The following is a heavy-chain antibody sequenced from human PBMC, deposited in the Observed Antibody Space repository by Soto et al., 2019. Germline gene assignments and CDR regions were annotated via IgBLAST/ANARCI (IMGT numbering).Heavy chain of an antibody. CDR2: INPDTDDT. Sequence: QLLQSGAEVRKPGASVKVSCKASGYTFIDYYMHWVRQAPGQGLEWMGWINPDTDDTHYAQKFHGRLIMTRDTSINTVYMALSRLTSDDTAVYYCARDYFDRSGLYGMDLWGQGTTVTVSS. CDR3: ARDYFDRSGLYGMDL. V-gene: IGHV1-2*02. D-gene: IGHD3-22*01. CDR1: GYTFIDYY. J-gene: IGHJ6*02.